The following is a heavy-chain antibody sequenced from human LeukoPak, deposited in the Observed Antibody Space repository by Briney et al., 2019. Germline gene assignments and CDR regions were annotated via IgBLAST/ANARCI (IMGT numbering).Heavy chain of an antibody. Sequence: KSSETLSLTCTVSGYSISSGYYWGWIRQPPGKGLEWIGGIYHSGRTFYNPSLKSRVTISVDTSKNQFSLKLSSVTAADTAVYYCARQKWELLSFDYWGQGTLVTVSS. J-gene: IGHJ4*02. CDR3: ARQKWELLSFDY. D-gene: IGHD1-26*01. CDR2: IYHSGRT. V-gene: IGHV4-38-2*02. CDR1: GYSISSGYY.